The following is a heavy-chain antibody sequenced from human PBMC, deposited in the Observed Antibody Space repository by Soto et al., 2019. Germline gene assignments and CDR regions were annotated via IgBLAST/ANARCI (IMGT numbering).Heavy chain of an antibody. Sequence: ASVKVSCKASGYTFINYYVHWVRQAPGQGLEWMGIINPSGGSTSYPQKFQGRVTMTRDTSTSTVYMELSGLRSEDTAVYYCALPHGQNHNWFDPWGQGTLVTVSS. CDR1: GYTFINYY. CDR3: ALPHGQNHNWFDP. V-gene: IGHV1-46*01. CDR2: INPSGGST. D-gene: IGHD2-21*01. J-gene: IGHJ5*02.